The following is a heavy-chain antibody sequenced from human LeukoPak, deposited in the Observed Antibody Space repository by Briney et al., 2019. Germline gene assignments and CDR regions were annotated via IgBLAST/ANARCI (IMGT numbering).Heavy chain of an antibody. Sequence: PSETLSLTCTVSGGSISSGRYYWSWIRQLPGKGLEWIGYISYSENTYYNPSLKSRISISVDTFKSQFSLKLSSVTAADTAVYYCARTTSGWNYFDYWGQGTPVTVSS. CDR2: ISYSENT. V-gene: IGHV4-31*03. CDR3: ARTTSGWNYFDY. D-gene: IGHD6-19*01. J-gene: IGHJ4*02. CDR1: GGSISSGRYY.